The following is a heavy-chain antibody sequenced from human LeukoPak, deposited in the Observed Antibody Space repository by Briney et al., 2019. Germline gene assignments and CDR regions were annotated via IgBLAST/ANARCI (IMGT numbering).Heavy chain of an antibody. CDR2: IYTSGST. V-gene: IGHV4-61*02. D-gene: IGHD2-2*01. CDR1: GGSISSGSYY. CDR3: AREGSKAY. Sequence: SETLSLTCTVSGGSISSGSYYWSWIRQPAGKGLEWIGRIYTSGSTNYNPSLKSRVTISVDTSKNQFSLKLSSVTAADTAVYYCAREGSKAYWGQGTLVTVSS. J-gene: IGHJ4*02.